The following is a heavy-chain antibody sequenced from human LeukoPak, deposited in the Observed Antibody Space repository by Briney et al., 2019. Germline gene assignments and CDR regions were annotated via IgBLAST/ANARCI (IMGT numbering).Heavy chain of an antibody. D-gene: IGHD2-15*01. CDR3: AREYSASFDY. J-gene: IGHJ4*02. V-gene: IGHV6-1*01. CDR2: TYSRSKWYH. Sequence: SQTLSLTCVISGDSVSSNSAAWNWIRQSPSRGLEWLGRTYSRSKWYHDYAESVQGRVTINPDTSKNQFSLQLNSVTPEDTAVYYCAREYSASFDYWGQGILVTVSS. CDR1: GDSVSSNSAA.